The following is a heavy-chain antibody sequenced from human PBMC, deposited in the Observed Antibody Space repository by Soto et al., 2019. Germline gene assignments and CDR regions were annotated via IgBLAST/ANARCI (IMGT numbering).Heavy chain of an antibody. V-gene: IGHV1-69*06. CDR2: IIPIFGTA. CDR1: GGTFSRYS. Sequence: SVKVSCKASGGTFSRYSISWVRQAPGQGLEWMGGIIPIFGTANYAQKFQGRVTITADKSTSTAYMELSSLRSEDTAVYYCARETDYVWGSYRHDAFDIWGQGTMVTVSS. CDR3: ARETDYVWGSYRHDAFDI. D-gene: IGHD3-16*02. J-gene: IGHJ3*02.